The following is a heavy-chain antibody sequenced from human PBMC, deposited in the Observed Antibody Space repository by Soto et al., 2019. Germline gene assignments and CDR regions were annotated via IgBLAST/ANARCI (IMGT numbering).Heavy chain of an antibody. J-gene: IGHJ5*02. CDR1: GGTFSSYA. V-gene: IGHV1-69*13. CDR3: ARDRGGYVGNWFDP. Sequence: GASVKVSSKASGGTFSSYAISWVRQAPGQGLEWMGGIITIFGTANYAQKFRRRVTITAEESTSTAYMELSSLGSEDTAVYCCARDRGGYVGNWFDPWGQGTLVTVSS. D-gene: IGHD5-12*01. CDR2: IITIFGTA.